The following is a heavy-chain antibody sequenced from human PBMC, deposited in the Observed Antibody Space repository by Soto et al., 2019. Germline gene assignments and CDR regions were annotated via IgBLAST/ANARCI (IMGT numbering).Heavy chain of an antibody. CDR1: GGSNSSYY. CDR2: ISYSGST. J-gene: IGHJ6*02. D-gene: IGHD6-25*01. Sequence: SETLSLTCTVSGGSNSSYYWGWIRQPPGKGLEWIGYISYSGSTNYNPSLKSRVTISVDTSKNQVSLKLSSVTAADTAMYFCARQVSSAWPPYYYDMDVWGQGTTVTVSS. V-gene: IGHV4-59*08. CDR3: ARQVSSAWPPYYYDMDV.